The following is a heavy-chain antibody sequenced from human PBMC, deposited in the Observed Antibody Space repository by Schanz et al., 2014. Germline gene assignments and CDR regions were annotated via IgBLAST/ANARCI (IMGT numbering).Heavy chain of an antibody. Sequence: VQLVESGGGLVQPGGSLRLSCAASGFTFSSYAMSWVRQAPGKGLEWVAVISYDGINKYYADSVKGRFTISRGNSKNTLYLQMNSLRAEDTAVYYCIRGDIMVVPVAHFWGQGILVTVSS. CDR3: IRGDIMVVPVAHF. J-gene: IGHJ4*02. CDR2: ISYDGINK. V-gene: IGHV3-30*04. D-gene: IGHD2-2*01. CDR1: GFTFSSYA.